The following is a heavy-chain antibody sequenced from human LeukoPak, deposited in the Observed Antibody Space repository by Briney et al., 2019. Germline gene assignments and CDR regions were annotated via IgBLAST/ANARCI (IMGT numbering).Heavy chain of an antibody. CDR1: GFSRSSSGVG. Sequence: SGPTMVKPTQTLTLTCTFSGFSRSSSGVGVGWIRQPPGKALEWLALIYWDDDKRYSPSLKSRLTITKDTSKNQVVLTMTNMDPVDTATYYCAHWYYYDSSGYYYFDYWGQGTLVTVSS. CDR3: AHWYYYDSSGYYYFDY. J-gene: IGHJ4*02. V-gene: IGHV2-5*02. CDR2: IYWDDDK. D-gene: IGHD3-22*01.